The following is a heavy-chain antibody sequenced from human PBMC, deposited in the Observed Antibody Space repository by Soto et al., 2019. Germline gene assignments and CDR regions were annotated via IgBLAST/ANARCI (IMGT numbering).Heavy chain of an antibody. D-gene: IGHD5-12*01. J-gene: IGHJ4*02. CDR2: XYYAGXT. CDR3: ARRIVAKETFDY. Sequence: PXXTLSLTCTVSCGSMSSYYWSWIRQPPGRGLEWIGFXYYAGXTQYNHYLNSXXTISVDTXXNQFYLTVTSVTAADTAVYYCARRIVAKETFDYWGQGTLVTVSS. CDR1: CGSMSSYY. V-gene: IGHV4-59*08.